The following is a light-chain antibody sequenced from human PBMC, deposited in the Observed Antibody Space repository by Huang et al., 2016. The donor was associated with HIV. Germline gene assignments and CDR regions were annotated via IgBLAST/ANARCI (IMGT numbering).Light chain of an antibody. Sequence: DIVMTQSPDSLAVSPGERATINCKSSQSVLYSLSKKNYLAWFQQQPGRPPKLLIYWATTRESGVPDRFSGSGSGTDFTLTINNLQAEDVAVYFCLQYYSVPQTFGHGTKVEI. CDR3: LQYYSVPQT. CDR2: WAT. V-gene: IGKV4-1*01. J-gene: IGKJ2*01. CDR1: QSVLYSLSKKNY.